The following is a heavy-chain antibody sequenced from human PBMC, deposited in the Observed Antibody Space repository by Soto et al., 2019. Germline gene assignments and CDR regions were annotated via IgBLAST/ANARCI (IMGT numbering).Heavy chain of an antibody. CDR2: IIPIFGTA. V-gene: IGHV1-69*06. Sequence: SVKVSCKASGGTFSSYAISWVRQAPGQGLEWMGGIIPIFGTANYAQKFQGRVTITADKSTSTAYMELSSLRSEDTAVYYCARDYDSSGPYYYYYGMDVWGQGTTVTVSS. D-gene: IGHD3-22*01. CDR1: GGTFSSYA. J-gene: IGHJ6*02. CDR3: ARDYDSSGPYYYYYGMDV.